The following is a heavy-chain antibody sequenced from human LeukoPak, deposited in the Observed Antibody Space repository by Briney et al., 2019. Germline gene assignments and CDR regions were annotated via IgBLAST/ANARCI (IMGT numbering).Heavy chain of an antibody. Sequence: GGSLRLSCAASGFTFSSYAMRWVRQAPGKGLEWVSAISVSGGSTYYADSVKGRFTISRENSKNTLYLQMNSLRAEDTAVYYCAKPLAVAGKGDRWFDPWGQGTLVTVSS. J-gene: IGHJ5*02. CDR1: GFTFSSYA. D-gene: IGHD6-19*01. V-gene: IGHV3-23*01. CDR2: ISVSGGST. CDR3: AKPLAVAGKGDRWFDP.